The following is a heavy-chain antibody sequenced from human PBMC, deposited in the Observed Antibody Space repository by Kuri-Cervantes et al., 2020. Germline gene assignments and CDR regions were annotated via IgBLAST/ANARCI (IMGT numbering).Heavy chain of an antibody. Sequence: GESLKISCAASGFTFSSSAIHWVRQAPGKGLEWVAVISYDGSNKYYADSVKGRFTISRDSSKNTLYLQMNSLRAEDTAVFYCAREYGGNHRYFDLWGRGTLVTVSS. D-gene: IGHD4-23*01. J-gene: IGHJ2*01. CDR2: ISYDGSNK. V-gene: IGHV3-30-3*01. CDR3: AREYGGNHRYFDL. CDR1: GFTFSSSA.